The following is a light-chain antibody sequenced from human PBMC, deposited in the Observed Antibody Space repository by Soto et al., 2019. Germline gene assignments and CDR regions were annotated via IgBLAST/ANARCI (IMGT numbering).Light chain of an antibody. CDR3: QQSYSTPLT. CDR2: GAS. Sequence: EIVLTQSPGTVSLSPGERATLGGRASQSVSSSYLAWYQQKPGQAPRLLIYGASSRATGIPDRFSGSGSGTDFTLTISSLQPEDFATYYCQQSYSTPLTFGGGTKVDIK. J-gene: IGKJ4*01. CDR1: QSVSSSY. V-gene: IGKV3-20*01.